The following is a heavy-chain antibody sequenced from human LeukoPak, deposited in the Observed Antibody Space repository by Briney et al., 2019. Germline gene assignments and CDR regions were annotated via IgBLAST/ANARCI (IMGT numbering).Heavy chain of an antibody. CDR1: GYTFTGYY. CDR2: INPNSGGI. D-gene: IGHD3-10*01. J-gene: IGHJ4*02. V-gene: IGHV1-2*06. Sequence: ASVKVSCKASGYTFTGYYMHWVRQAPGQGLEWMGRINPNSGGINYAQKFQGRVTMTRDTSISTAYMELSRLRSDDTAVYYCARDLYGSGSYYNGDYWGQGTLVTVSS. CDR3: ARDLYGSGSYYNGDY.